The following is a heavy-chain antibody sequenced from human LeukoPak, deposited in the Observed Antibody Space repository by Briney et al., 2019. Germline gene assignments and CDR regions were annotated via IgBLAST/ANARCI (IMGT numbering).Heavy chain of an antibody. D-gene: IGHD4-17*01. CDR2: IRYDGSNK. Sequence: GGSLRLSCAVPGFTFSSYGMHWVRQAPGKGLEWVAFIRYDGSNKYYADSVKGRFTISRDNSKNTLYLQMNSLRAEDTAVYYCVKQNLNDYGDDDAFDIWGQGTMVTVSS. CDR1: GFTFSSYG. CDR3: VKQNLNDYGDDDAFDI. V-gene: IGHV3-30*02. J-gene: IGHJ3*02.